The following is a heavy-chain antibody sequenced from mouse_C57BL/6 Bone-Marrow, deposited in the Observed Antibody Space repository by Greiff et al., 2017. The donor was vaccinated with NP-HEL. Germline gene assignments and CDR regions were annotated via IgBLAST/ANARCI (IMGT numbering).Heavy chain of an antibody. J-gene: IGHJ3*01. D-gene: IGHD1-1*01. CDR1: GYTFTSYW. CDR2: IDPSDSYT. CDR3: ARFHYYGSSYVGPFAY. V-gene: IGHV1-59*01. Sequence: QVQLQQPGAELVRPGTSVKLSCKASGYTFTSYWMHWVKQRPGQGLEWIGVIDPSDSYTNYNQKFKGKATLTVDTSSSTAYMQLSSLTSEDSAVYYCARFHYYGSSYVGPFAYWGQGTLVTVSA.